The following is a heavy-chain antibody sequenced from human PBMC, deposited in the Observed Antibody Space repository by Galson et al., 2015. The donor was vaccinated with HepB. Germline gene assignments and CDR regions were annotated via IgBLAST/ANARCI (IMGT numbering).Heavy chain of an antibody. V-gene: IGHV3-23*01. D-gene: IGHD6-13*01. Sequence: SLRLSCAASGLTFSSYAMSWVRQAPGKGLEWVSAISGSGGSTYYADSVKGRFTISRDNSKNTLYLQMNSLRAEDTAVYYCAKKRSQIAAAGYFDYWGQGTLVTVSS. J-gene: IGHJ4*02. CDR2: ISGSGGST. CDR3: AKKRSQIAAAGYFDY. CDR1: GLTFSSYA.